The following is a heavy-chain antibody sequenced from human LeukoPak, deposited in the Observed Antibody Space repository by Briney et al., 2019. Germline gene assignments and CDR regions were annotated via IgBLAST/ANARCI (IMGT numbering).Heavy chain of an antibody. J-gene: IGHJ4*02. D-gene: IGHD1-26*01. CDR2: ITASGTAM. Sequence: PEGSLRLSCAASGSTFSSYSMNWVRQAPGKGLEWVSHITASGTAMFYADSVKGRFTISRDNAKNSLYLQMNSLRDEDTAVYYCASSGSYRFDYWGQGTLVTVSS. V-gene: IGHV3-48*02. CDR1: GSTFSSYS. CDR3: ASSGSYRFDY.